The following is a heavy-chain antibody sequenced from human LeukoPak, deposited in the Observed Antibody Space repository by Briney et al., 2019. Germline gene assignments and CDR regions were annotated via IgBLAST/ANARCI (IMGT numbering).Heavy chain of an antibody. J-gene: IGHJ4*02. D-gene: IGHD3-10*01. CDR3: ARGQIYGTGSYFFDH. CDR2: IYTVGRT. V-gene: IGHV3-66*01. Sequence: GGSLRLSCAASGFTVTSNYMNWVRQTPGQGRLEGVSVIYTVGRTFYTGSVTGRFTISRDNSKNTLYLQMNSLRAEDTAVYYCARGQIYGTGSYFFDHWGQGTLVTVSS. CDR1: GFTVTSNY.